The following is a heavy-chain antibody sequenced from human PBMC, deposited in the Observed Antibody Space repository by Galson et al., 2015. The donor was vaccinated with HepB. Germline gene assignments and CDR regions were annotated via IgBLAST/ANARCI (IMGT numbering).Heavy chain of an antibody. D-gene: IGHD1-7*01. CDR1: GFTFSNYP. J-gene: IGHJ5*02. Sequence: SLRLSCAASGFTFSNYPMHWVRQPPGKGLEYVSAILSNGIATFYADSVKGRFTISRDNSKNTLYLQMNSLSTEDTAIYYGLNTPRHWNYGNPWGQGTLVTVSS. CDR3: LNTPRHWNYGNP. V-gene: IGHV3-64D*06. CDR2: ILSNGIAT.